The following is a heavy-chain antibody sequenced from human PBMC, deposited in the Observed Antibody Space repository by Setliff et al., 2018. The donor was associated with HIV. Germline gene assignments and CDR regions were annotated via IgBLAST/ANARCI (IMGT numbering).Heavy chain of an antibody. CDR3: ARDSGGWYPTGDYYYYYMDV. Sequence: SETLSLTCTVSGGSISSGSYYWSWIRQPAGEGLEWIGNIYYSGSTYYNPSLKSRFIISVDTSKNQFSLKVNSMTAADTAVYYCARDSGGWYPTGDYYYYYMDVWGKGTTVTVSS. CDR1: GGSISSGSYY. V-gene: IGHV4-61*10. J-gene: IGHJ6*03. CDR2: IYYSGST. D-gene: IGHD6-19*01.